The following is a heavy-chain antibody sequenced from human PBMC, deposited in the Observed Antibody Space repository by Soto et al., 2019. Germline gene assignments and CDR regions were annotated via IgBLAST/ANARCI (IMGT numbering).Heavy chain of an antibody. V-gene: IGHV3-9*01. CDR3: AKDISPYYDFWSGYKYYFDY. CDR2: ISWNSGSI. J-gene: IGHJ4*02. Sequence: EVQLVESGGGLVQPGRSLRLSCAASGFTFDDYAMHWVRQAPGKGLEWVSGISWNSGSIGYADSVKGRFTISRDNAKNALYLQMNSLRAEDTALYYCAKDISPYYDFWSGYKYYFDYWGQGTLVTVSS. CDR1: GFTFDDYA. D-gene: IGHD3-3*01.